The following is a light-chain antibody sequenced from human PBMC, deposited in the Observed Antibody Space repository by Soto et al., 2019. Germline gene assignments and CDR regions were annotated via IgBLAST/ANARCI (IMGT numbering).Light chain of an antibody. V-gene: IGKV1-9*01. CDR2: AAS. CDR1: QGISSY. Sequence: DIQLTQSPSFLSASVGDRVTITCRASQGISSYLDWYQQKPGKAPKLLIYAASTLPSGVPSRFSGSGSGTEFTLTISSLQPEDFATYYCQQLNSYPPGVTFGQGTRLEIK. CDR3: QQLNSYPPGVT. J-gene: IGKJ5*01.